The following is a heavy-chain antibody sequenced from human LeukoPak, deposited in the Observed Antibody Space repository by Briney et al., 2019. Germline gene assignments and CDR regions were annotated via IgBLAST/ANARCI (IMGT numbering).Heavy chain of an antibody. Sequence: ASVKVSCKASGYTFTSYGISWVRQAPGQGLEWMGWISAYIGNTNYAQKLQGRVTMTTDTSTSTAYMELRSLRSDDTAVYYCARVTIWYYDILTGYSTEYYFDYWGQGTLVTVSS. CDR1: GYTFTSYG. V-gene: IGHV1-18*01. J-gene: IGHJ4*02. CDR2: ISAYIGNT. CDR3: ARVTIWYYDILTGYSTEYYFDY. D-gene: IGHD3-9*01.